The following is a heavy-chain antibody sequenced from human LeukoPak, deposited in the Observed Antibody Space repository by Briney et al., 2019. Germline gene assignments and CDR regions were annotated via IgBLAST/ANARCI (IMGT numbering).Heavy chain of an antibody. CDR2: IRYDGSIK. Sequence: GGSLRLSCAASGFNFRSYGIHWVRQAPGKGLEWVAFIRYDGSIKYYADSVKGRFTISRDNSKNTLYLQMNSLKGDDTAVYYCAKDSAFYYIDVWGKGTTVIISS. J-gene: IGHJ6*03. CDR3: AKDSAFYYIDV. CDR1: GFNFRSYG. V-gene: IGHV3-30*02. D-gene: IGHD3-10*01.